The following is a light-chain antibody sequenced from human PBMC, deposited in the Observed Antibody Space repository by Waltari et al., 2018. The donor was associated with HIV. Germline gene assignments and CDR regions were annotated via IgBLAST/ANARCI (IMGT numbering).Light chain of an antibody. V-gene: IGKV2-28*01. CDR1: QSLLHSNGYTY. J-gene: IGKJ4*02. CDR3: MQTLQAFT. Sequence: EIVLTQSPLSLAVTHGEPASISCRSRQSLLHSNGYTYLSWILQKPGQSPQLPIYFASNRASGVPERFSGTGSDTDFTLKISRVEADDVGVYYCMQTLQAFTFGGGTKVELK. CDR2: FAS.